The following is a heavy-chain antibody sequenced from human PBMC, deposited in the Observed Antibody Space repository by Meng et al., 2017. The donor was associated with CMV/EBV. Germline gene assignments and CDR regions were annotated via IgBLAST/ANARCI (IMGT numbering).Heavy chain of an antibody. J-gene: IGHJ5*02. CDR3: ARGTWGVDWFDP. V-gene: IGHV1-3*02. CDR1: GYTFTSYA. CDR2: SNAGNGNT. D-gene: IGHD3-16*01. Sequence: ASVKVSCKASGYTFTSYAMHWVRQAPGQRLEWMGWSNAGNGNTKYSQEFQGRVTITRDTSASTAYMELSSLRSGDTAVYYCARGTWGVDWFDPWGQGTLVTVSS.